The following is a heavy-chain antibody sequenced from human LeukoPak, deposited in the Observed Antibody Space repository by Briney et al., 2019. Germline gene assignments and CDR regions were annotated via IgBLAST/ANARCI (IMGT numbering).Heavy chain of an antibody. CDR3: ARSYRGFVRYCSSTSCEGAFDI. D-gene: IGHD2-2*01. CDR2: IYYSGST. CDR1: GGSISSSSYY. V-gene: IGHV4-39*07. J-gene: IGHJ3*02. Sequence: PSETLSLTCTVSGGSISSSSYYWGWIRQPPGKGLEWIGSIYYSGSTNYNPSLKSRVTISVDTSKNQFSLKLSSVTAADTAVYYCARSYRGFVRYCSSTSCEGAFDIWGQGTMVTVSS.